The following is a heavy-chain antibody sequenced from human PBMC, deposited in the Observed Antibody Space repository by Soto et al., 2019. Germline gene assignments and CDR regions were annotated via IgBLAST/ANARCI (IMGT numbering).Heavy chain of an antibody. D-gene: IGHD6-13*01. CDR2: LYPSGST. V-gene: IGHV4-4*07. J-gene: IGHJ4*02. Sequence: SDTLSLTCPVSGFSISNYYWSLIRQPAGKGLEWIGRLYPSGSTNYNPSLKSRVTMSVDTSKNQFSLRLSSVTAADTAVYYCARDYSSNWYSDLWGQGTLVTVSS. CDR1: GFSISNYY. CDR3: ARDYSSNWYSDL.